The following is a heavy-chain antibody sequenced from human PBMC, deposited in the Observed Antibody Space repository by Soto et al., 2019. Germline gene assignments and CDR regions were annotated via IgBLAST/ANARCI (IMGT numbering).Heavy chain of an antibody. J-gene: IGHJ4*02. CDR2: FSGSGNNT. V-gene: IGHV3-23*01. CDR1: GFTFSSYA. Sequence: EVQLLDSGGGLVRPGGSLRLSCAASGFTFSSYAMSWVRQAPGKGLEWVSIFSGSGNNTYYAGSVKGRFTISRDNSKNTLYLQMNSLRVEDTAVYYCAKGIRVFDDWGQGTLVTVSS. CDR3: AKGIRVFDD. D-gene: IGHD5-18*01.